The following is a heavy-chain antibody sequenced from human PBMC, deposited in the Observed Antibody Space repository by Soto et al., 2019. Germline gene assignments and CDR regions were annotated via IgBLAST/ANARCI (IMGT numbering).Heavy chain of an antibody. D-gene: IGHD3-10*01. CDR1: GYTFTGYY. V-gene: IGHV1-2*04. J-gene: IGHJ6*02. Sequence: ASVKVSCKASGYTFTGYYMHWVRQAPGQGLEWMGWINPNSGGTNYAQKFQGWVTMTRDTSISTAYMELSRLRSDDTAVYYCAKESVLWFGELLYSTGMDVWGQGTTVTVSS. CDR3: AKESVLWFGELLYSTGMDV. CDR2: INPNSGGT.